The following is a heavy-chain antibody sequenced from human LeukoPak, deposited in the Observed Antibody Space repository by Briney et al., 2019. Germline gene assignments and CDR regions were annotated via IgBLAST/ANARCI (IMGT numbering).Heavy chain of an antibody. CDR1: GFTVSDNY. CDR3: ARESYYDSSGYPDAFDI. V-gene: IGHV3-53*01. D-gene: IGHD3-22*01. Sequence: GGSLRLSCVVSGFTVSDNYMIWVRQAPGKGLERVSVIYGDGRIFYSDSAKGRFTISRDNSKNTLYLQMNSLRAEDTAVYYCARESYYDSSGYPDAFDIWGQGAMVTVSS. CDR2: IYGDGRI. J-gene: IGHJ3*02.